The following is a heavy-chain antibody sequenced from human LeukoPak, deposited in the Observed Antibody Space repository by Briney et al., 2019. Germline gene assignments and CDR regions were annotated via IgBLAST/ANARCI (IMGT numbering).Heavy chain of an antibody. CDR1: GFTFSSYA. CDR3: ARDDREDTAMVSDY. D-gene: IGHD5-18*01. J-gene: IGHJ4*02. V-gene: IGHV3-30-3*01. CDR2: ISYDGSNK. Sequence: PGGSLRLSCAASGFTFSSYAMHWVRQAPGKGLEWVAVISYDGSNKYYAESVKGRFTISRDNSKNTLYLQMNSLGAEDTAVYYCARDDREDTAMVSDYWGQGTLVTVSS.